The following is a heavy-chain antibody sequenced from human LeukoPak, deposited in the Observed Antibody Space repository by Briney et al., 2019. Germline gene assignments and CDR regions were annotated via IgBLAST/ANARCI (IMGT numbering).Heavy chain of an antibody. CDR1: GFTVNIYA. Sequence: PGGSLRLSCAASGFTVNIYAMSWVRQAPGRGLEWVSGISNSGGNTYYADSVKGRFTISRDNSKNTLFLQMNSLRAEDTAVYYCAKDSRRVSTVTAMVTKTRTFLDYWGQGTLVTVSS. D-gene: IGHD5-18*01. V-gene: IGHV3-23*01. CDR2: ISNSGGNT. J-gene: IGHJ4*02. CDR3: AKDSRRVSTVTAMVTKTRTFLDY.